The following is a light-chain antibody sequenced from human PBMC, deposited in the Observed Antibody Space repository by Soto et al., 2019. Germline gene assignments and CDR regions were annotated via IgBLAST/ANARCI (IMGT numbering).Light chain of an antibody. CDR3: QQYNNWPFS. J-gene: IGKJ5*01. Sequence: ILMTQSPSTLSVSPGERATLSCRAGQGVTTNFAWYQQKSGKSPRLLIYDVSTRATGVPARFSGTGSETDFTLTISGLQSDDSEVYFCQQYNNWPFSFGQGTRLEIK. V-gene: IGKV3-15*01. CDR1: QGVTTN. CDR2: DVS.